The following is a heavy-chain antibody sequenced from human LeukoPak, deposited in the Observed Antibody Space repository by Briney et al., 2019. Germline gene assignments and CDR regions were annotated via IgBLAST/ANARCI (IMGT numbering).Heavy chain of an antibody. CDR2: ISSSGRTM. CDR1: GFIFSSYE. Sequence: PGGSLRLSCAASGFIFSSYEMSWVRQAPGKGLEWVSYISSSGRTMYYADSVKGRFTVSRDNAKESLYLQINSLRAEDTAVYYCARIGYSSSSFDYWGQGTLVTVSS. V-gene: IGHV3-48*03. J-gene: IGHJ4*02. D-gene: IGHD6-6*01. CDR3: ARIGYSSSSFDY.